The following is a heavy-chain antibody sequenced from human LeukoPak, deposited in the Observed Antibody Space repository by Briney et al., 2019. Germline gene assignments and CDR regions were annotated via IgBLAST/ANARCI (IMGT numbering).Heavy chain of an antibody. CDR2: IYYSGST. J-gene: IGHJ3*02. Sequence: SETLSLTCTVSGGSISSSSYYWGWIRQPPGKGLEWIGSIYYSGSTYYNPSLKSRVTISVDTSKNQFSLKLSSVTAADTAVYCCARAEGDYYDSSGSLYAFDIWGQGTMVTVSS. CDR1: GGSISSSSYY. D-gene: IGHD3-22*01. V-gene: IGHV4-39*01. CDR3: ARAEGDYYDSSGSLYAFDI.